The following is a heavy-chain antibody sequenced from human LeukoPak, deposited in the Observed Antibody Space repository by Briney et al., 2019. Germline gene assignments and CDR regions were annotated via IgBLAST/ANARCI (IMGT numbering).Heavy chain of an antibody. D-gene: IGHD5-18*01. V-gene: IGHV3-23*01. CDR1: GFRISTYW. Sequence: GGSLRLSCAASGFRISTYWMHWVRQAPGKGLEWVSAISGSGGSTYYADSVKGRFTISRDNSKNTLYLQMNSLRAEDTAVYYCAKERSAGYSYGYIDYWGQGTLVTVSS. CDR3: AKERSAGYSYGYIDY. CDR2: ISGSGGST. J-gene: IGHJ4*02.